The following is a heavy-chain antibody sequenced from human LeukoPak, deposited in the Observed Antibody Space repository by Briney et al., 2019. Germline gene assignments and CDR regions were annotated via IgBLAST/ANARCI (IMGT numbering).Heavy chain of an antibody. J-gene: IGHJ4*02. CDR1: GGSISSSSYY. CDR3: ARDWSYGSGIS. Sequence: SETLSLTCTVSGGSISSSSYYWGWIRQPPGKGLEWIGSIYYSGSTYYNPSLKSRVTISVDTSKNQFSLKLSSVTAADTAVYYCARDWSYGSGISWGQGTLVTVSS. CDR2: IYYSGST. V-gene: IGHV4-39*07. D-gene: IGHD3-10*01.